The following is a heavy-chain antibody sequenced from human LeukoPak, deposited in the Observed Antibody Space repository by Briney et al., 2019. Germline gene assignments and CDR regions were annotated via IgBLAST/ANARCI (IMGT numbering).Heavy chain of an antibody. V-gene: IGHV1-2*02. J-gene: IGHJ1*01. CDR3: TREFWHFEN. Sequence: RASVKLSCRGSAYSFTDYHIHSAPHAPGQGLDWMGFIYINTGGTEYSQSFQGSVTMTGETSATIVYMEMSGLRCEDTDVYYCTREFWHFENWGQGTLVTVSS. CDR1: AYSFTDYH. CDR2: IYINTGGT.